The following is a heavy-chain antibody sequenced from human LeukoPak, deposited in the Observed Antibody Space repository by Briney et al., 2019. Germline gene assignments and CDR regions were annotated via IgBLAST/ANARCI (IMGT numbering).Heavy chain of an antibody. CDR2: IWYDGSNK. Sequence: SCKASGYTFTGYYMHWVRQAPGKGLEWVAVIWYDGSNKYYADSVKGRFTISRDNSKNTLYLQMNSLRAEDTAVYYCARPPYGDSYYFDYWGQGTLVTVSS. D-gene: IGHD4-17*01. J-gene: IGHJ4*02. V-gene: IGHV3-33*01. CDR3: ARPPYGDSYYFDY. CDR1: GYTFTGYY.